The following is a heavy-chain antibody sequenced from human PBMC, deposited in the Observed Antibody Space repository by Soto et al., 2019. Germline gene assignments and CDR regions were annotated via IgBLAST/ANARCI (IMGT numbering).Heavy chain of an antibody. CDR3: ARDISSSYDSSGYYAGRLRSWFDP. CDR1: GGSISSGGCY. V-gene: IGHV4-30-4*08. CDR2: IYYSGST. D-gene: IGHD3-22*01. J-gene: IGHJ5*02. Sequence: PSETLSLTCTVSGGSISSGGCYWSWIRQHPGKGLEWIGYIYYSGSTYYNPSLKSRVTISVDTSKNQFSLKLSSVTAADTAVYYCARDISSSYDSSGYYAGRLRSWFDPWGQGTLVTVSS.